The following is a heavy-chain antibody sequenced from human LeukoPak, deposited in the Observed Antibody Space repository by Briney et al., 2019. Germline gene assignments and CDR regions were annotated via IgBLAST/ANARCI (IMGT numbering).Heavy chain of an antibody. J-gene: IGHJ4*02. CDR2: ISSSSSYI. CDR1: GFTFSSYS. Sequence: GGSLRLSCAASGFTFSSYSMNWVRQAPGKGLEWVSSISSSSSYIYYADSVKGRFTISRDNAKNSLYLQMNSLRAEDTAVYYCARDFGRTRSYGYDYWGQGTLVTVSS. CDR3: ARDFGRTRSYGYDY. V-gene: IGHV3-21*01. D-gene: IGHD5-18*01.